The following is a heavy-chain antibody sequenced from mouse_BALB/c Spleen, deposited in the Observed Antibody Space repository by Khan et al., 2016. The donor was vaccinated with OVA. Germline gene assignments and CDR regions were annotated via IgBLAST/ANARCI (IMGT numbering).Heavy chain of an antibody. V-gene: IGHV1-4*01. J-gene: IGHJ3*01. Sequence: QVQLKQSGAELARPGASVKMSCKASGYTFTSYTMHWVKQRPGQGLEWIGYINPSSGYTNYNQKFKDKATLTADKSSSTAYMQLSSLTSEDSAVYYCAREGTGAWFAYWGQGNLVTVSA. CDR1: GYTFTSYT. CDR3: AREGTGAWFAY. CDR2: INPSSGYT. D-gene: IGHD4-1*01.